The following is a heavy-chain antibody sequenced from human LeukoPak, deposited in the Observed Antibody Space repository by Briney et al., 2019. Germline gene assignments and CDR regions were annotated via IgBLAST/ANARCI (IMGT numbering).Heavy chain of an antibody. CDR1: GFTFDDYA. CDR2: ISGDGGSA. J-gene: IGHJ6*03. V-gene: IGHV3-43*02. CDR3: ARDQYYDSGTYSYYYMDV. Sequence: PGGSLRLSCAASGFTFDDYAMHWVRQAPGKGLEWVSLISGDGGSAYYADSVKGRFTISRDNSKNSLYLQMNSLRAEDTAVYYCARDQYYDSGTYSYYYMDVWGKGTTVTVSS. D-gene: IGHD3-10*01.